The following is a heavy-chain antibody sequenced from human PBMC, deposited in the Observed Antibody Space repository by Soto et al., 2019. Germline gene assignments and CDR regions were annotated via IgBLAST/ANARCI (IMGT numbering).Heavy chain of an antibody. J-gene: IGHJ4*02. Sequence: QLQLQESGPGLVKPSETLSLTCTVSGGSISSSSYYWGWIRQPPGKGLERIGSIYYSGSTYYNPSRKSRVTRSVDTSKNQCSLKMCSAAAADTAVYYSARRSGWIQRMGGFDYWGQGTMVTVSS. CDR3: ARRSGWIQRMGGFDY. CDR1: GGSISSSSYY. D-gene: IGHD5-18*01. CDR2: IYYSGST. V-gene: IGHV4-39*01.